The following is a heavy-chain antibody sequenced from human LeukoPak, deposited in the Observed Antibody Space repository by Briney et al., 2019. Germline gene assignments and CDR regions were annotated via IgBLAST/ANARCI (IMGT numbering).Heavy chain of an antibody. CDR2: ISCSGGST. D-gene: IGHD2-8*01. Sequence: PGGSLRLSCAASGFTFSSYAMSWVRQAPGKGLEGVSAISCSGGSTYYADSVKGRFTISRYNSKNALHLQMNRLRAEDTAVYYCSKDPGYCTNGVCYDLFDYWGQGALVTVSS. J-gene: IGHJ4*02. CDR3: SKDPGYCTNGVCYDLFDY. CDR1: GFTFSSYA. V-gene: IGHV3-23*01.